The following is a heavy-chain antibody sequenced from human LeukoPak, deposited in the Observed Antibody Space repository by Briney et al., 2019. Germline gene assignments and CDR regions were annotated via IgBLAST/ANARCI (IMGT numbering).Heavy chain of an antibody. CDR2: INHSGSI. D-gene: IGHD3-22*01. V-gene: IGHV4-34*01. J-gene: IGHJ3*02. CDR3: ASLTTAEAFDI. CDR1: GGSFSGYY. Sequence: PSETLSLTCAVFGGSFSGYYWIWIRQPPGKGLEWIGEINHSGSINYNSSLKSRVTISVDTSKNQFSLKLSSVTAADTAVYYCASLTTAEAFDIWGQGTMVTVSS.